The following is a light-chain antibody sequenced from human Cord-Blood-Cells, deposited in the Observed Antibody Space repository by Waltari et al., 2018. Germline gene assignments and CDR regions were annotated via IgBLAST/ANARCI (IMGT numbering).Light chain of an antibody. CDR1: QSIRRN. CDR3: QQSYSTPPIT. J-gene: IGKJ4*01. Sequence: DIQMTQSPSSLSASVGDRVTITCRASQSIRRNLNWYQQKPGKAPKVLIYAASSLQSGVPVRVSGRGSWTEFTLTISSLQPEDFATYYCQQSYSTPPITFGGGTKVEIK. V-gene: IGKV1-39*01. CDR2: AAS.